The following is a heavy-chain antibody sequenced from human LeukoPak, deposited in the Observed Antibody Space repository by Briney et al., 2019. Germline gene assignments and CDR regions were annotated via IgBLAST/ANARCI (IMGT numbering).Heavy chain of an antibody. CDR1: GYTFTSYY. CDR2: INPSGGST. V-gene: IGHV1-46*01. D-gene: IGHD3-22*01. Sequence: ASVKVSCKASGYTFTSYYMRWVRQAPGQGLEWMGIINPSGGSTSYAQKFQGRVTMTRDTSTSTVYMELSSLRSEDTAVYYCATSLFYYYDSSGHGGYWGQGTLVTVSS. CDR3: ATSLFYYYDSSGHGGY. J-gene: IGHJ4*02.